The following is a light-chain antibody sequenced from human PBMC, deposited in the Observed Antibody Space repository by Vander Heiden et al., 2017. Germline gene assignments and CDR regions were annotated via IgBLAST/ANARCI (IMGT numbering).Light chain of an antibody. V-gene: IGKV3-15*01. CDR1: QSVSIN. CDR3: QQYNDWPLT. Sequence: EIVMTRSPATLSVSPGERATLSCRASQSVSINLAWYQQKPGQAPRLRIYGASTRATGAPARFSGSGSGTEFTLTISSLQSEDFAVYYCQQYNDWPLTFGGGTKVEIK. J-gene: IGKJ4*01. CDR2: GAS.